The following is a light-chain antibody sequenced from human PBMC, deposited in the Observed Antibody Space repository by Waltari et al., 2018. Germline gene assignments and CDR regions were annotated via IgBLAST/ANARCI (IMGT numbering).Light chain of an antibody. Sequence: QSVLTQPPSVSGAPGQRVPISCTGSSPNIGAGYAVHWYQQLPGTAPKLLIYGNSNRPSGVPDRFSGSKSGTSASLAITGLQAEDEADYYCQSYDSSLSGYVFGTGTKVTVL. J-gene: IGLJ1*01. V-gene: IGLV1-40*01. CDR3: QSYDSSLSGYV. CDR1: SPNIGAGYA. CDR2: GNS.